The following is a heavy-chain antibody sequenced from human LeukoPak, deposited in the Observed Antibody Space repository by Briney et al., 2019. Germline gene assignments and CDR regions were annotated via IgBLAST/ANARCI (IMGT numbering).Heavy chain of an antibody. CDR1: GGSISSGGYS. D-gene: IGHD4-11*01. CDR2: IYHSGST. Sequence: NSSETLSLTCAVSGGSISSGGYSWSWIRQPPGKGLEWIGYIYHSGSTYYNPSLKSRVTISVDTSKNQFSLKLSSVTAADTAVYYCASHDYSNSLGLDPWGQGTLVTVSS. CDR3: ASHDYSNSLGLDP. J-gene: IGHJ5*02. V-gene: IGHV4-30-2*01.